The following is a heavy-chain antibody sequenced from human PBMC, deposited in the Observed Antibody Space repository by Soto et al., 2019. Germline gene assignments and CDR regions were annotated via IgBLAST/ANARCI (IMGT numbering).Heavy chain of an antibody. D-gene: IGHD3-3*01. CDR2: LYYTGST. CDR1: GGSISDFY. V-gene: IGHV4-59*01. CDR3: ARGGGYDFRSSQAPPIDV. J-gene: IGHJ6*02. Sequence: PSETLSLTCNVSGGSISDFYWSWIRQSPGKRLEWIGYLYYTGSTNYNPALKSRVTISLDTSKNQFSPKVRSVTAADTAVYYCARGGGYDFRSSQAPPIDVWGQGTTVTVSS.